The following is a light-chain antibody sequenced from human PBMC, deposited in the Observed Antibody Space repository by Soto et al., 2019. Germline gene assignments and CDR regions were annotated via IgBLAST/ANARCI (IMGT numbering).Light chain of an antibody. CDR1: QSVSISD. Sequence: EIVLTQYPGTLSLYPGERATRSCMSRQSVSISDLAWYQQKPGQAPRLLIYGASSRATGIPDRFSGSGSVTDFTLTISRREPGDFAVYCCQHYGSLSFTFGAGTKVDI. J-gene: IGKJ3*01. V-gene: IGKV3-20*01. CDR2: GAS. CDR3: QHYGSLSFT.